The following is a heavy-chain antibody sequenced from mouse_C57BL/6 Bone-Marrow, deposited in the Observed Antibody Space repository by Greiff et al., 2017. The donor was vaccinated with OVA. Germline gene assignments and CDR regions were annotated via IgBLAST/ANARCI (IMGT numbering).Heavy chain of an antibody. CDR1: GFSLTSYG. V-gene: IGHV2-2*01. Sequence: VQLVESGPGLVQPSQSLSITCTVSGFSLTSYGVHWVRQSPGKGLEWLGVRGSGGSTDYNAACISRLSISKDNSKSQVFFKMNSLQADATAIYYCARKRYFDVWGTGTTVTVSS. CDR3: ARKRYFDV. J-gene: IGHJ1*03. CDR2: RGSGGST.